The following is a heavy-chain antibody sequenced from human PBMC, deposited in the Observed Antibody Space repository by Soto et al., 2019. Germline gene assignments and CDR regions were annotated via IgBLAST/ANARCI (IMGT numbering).Heavy chain of an antibody. J-gene: IGHJ4*02. CDR2: ISYDGSNK. Sequence: PGVSRRLSCASSGCTVSSNYMHWVRHAPGKGLEWVAVISYDGSNKYYADSVKGRFTISRDNSKNTLYLEMNSLRAEDTAVYYCAKGLDYWGQGTLVTVSS. CDR3: AKGLDY. V-gene: IGHV3-30*18. CDR1: GCTVSSNY.